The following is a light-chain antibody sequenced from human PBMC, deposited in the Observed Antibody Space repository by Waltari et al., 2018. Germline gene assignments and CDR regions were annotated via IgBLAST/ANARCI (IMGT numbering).Light chain of an antibody. CDR1: QSVSSN. V-gene: IGKV3-15*01. Sequence: EIVMTQYPATLFVSPGERATLSCRASQSVSSNLAWYQQKPGQAPRLLIYDASTRATGIPARFSGSGSGTEFTLTISSLQSEDFAVYHCQQYNNWPPWTFGEGTKVEIK. CDR2: DAS. CDR3: QQYNNWPPWT. J-gene: IGKJ1*01.